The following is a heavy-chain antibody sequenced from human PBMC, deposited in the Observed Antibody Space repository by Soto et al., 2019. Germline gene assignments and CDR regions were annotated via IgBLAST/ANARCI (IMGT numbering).Heavy chain of an antibody. CDR2: INHSGST. Sequence: QVQLQQWGAGLLKPSETLSLTCAVYGGSFSGYYWSWIRQPPGKGLEWIGEINHSGSTNYNPSLKSRVTLSVDTPKNQFSLKLSSVTAAATAVYYCARGWSGWRVWLDYWGQGTLVTVSS. V-gene: IGHV4-34*01. CDR1: GGSFSGYY. D-gene: IGHD6-19*01. CDR3: ARGWSGWRVWLDY. J-gene: IGHJ4*02.